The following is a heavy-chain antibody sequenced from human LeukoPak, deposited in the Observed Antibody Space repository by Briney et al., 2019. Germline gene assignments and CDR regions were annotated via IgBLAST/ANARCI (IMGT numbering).Heavy chain of an antibody. V-gene: IGHV1-69*01. J-gene: IGHJ4*02. Sequence: EASVKVSCKASGGTFSSYGISWVRQAPGQGLEWMGGIIPIFGTANYAQKFQGRVTITADESTSTAYMELSSLRSEDTAVYYCASGVHYDSSGYSFEYWGQGTLVTVSS. D-gene: IGHD3-22*01. CDR2: IIPIFGTA. CDR3: ASGVHYDSSGYSFEY. CDR1: GGTFSSYG.